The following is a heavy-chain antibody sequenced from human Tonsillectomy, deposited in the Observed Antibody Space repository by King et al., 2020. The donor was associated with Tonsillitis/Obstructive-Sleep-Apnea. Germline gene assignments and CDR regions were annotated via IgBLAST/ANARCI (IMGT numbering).Heavy chain of an antibody. V-gene: IGHV3-48*02. CDR2: IGSTSSTI. CDR1: GFTFSSYT. Sequence: VQLVESGGGLVQPGGSLRLSCAASGFTFSSYTMNWVRQAPGKGLEWVSYIGSTSSTIYYADSVKGRFTISRDNAKNSLFLQMNSLRDEDTAVYYCASDGTTGYCYYYMDVWGKGTTVTVSS. CDR3: ASDGTTGYCYYYMDV. D-gene: IGHD1-1*01. J-gene: IGHJ6*03.